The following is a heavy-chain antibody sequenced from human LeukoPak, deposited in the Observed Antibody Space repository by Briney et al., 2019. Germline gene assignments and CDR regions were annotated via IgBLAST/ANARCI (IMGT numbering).Heavy chain of an antibody. J-gene: IGHJ3*02. CDR2: INENGGKT. CDR3: AKDPLGIGPAFTI. V-gene: IGHV3-23*01. Sequence: GGSLRLSCAASGFTFSSHAMTWVRQTPGKRLEWVSSINENGGKTYYADSVRGRFTISRDNCKNTLFLQMNRLRAEDTAVYHCAKDPLGIGPAFTIWGLGTMVTVSS. D-gene: IGHD7-27*01. CDR1: GFTFSSHA.